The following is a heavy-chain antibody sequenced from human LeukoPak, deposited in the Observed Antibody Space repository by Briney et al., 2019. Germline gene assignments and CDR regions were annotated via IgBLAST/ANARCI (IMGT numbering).Heavy chain of an antibody. CDR2: FDPEDGET. D-gene: IGHD3-3*01. CDR1: GYTLTELS. V-gene: IGHV1-24*01. J-gene: IGHJ3*02. CDR3: ARELGRYDFWSGRDAFDI. Sequence: ASVKVSCKVSGYTLTELSMHWVRQAPGKGLEWMGGFDPEDGETIYAQKFQGRVTMTEDTSTDTAYMELRSLRSDDTAVYYCARELGRYDFWSGRDAFDIWGQGTMVTVSS.